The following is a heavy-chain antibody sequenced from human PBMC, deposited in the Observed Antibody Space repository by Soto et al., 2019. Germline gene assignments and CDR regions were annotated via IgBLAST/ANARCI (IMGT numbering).Heavy chain of an antibody. D-gene: IGHD6-13*01. V-gene: IGHV1-8*02. Sequence: ASVKVSCKASGYTFTSYGINWVRQATGQGLEWMGWMNPNSGNTGYAQKFQGRVTMTRNTSISTAYMELSSLTSEDTAVYYCARGASSWEFDYWGQGTLVTVSS. CDR3: ARGASSWEFDY. J-gene: IGHJ4*02. CDR2: MNPNSGNT. CDR1: GYTFTSYG.